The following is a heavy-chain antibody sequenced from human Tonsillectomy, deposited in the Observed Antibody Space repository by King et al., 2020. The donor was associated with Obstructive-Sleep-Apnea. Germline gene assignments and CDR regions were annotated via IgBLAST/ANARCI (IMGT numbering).Heavy chain of an antibody. J-gene: IGHJ4*02. CDR2: IHHSGST. V-gene: IGHV4-59*01. D-gene: IGHD3-22*01. CDR3: ARAVDYDSSGYYCFGY. CDR1: GGSISRYY. Sequence: QLQESGPGLVKPSETLSLTCTVSGGSISRYYWSWVRQPPGKGLEWIGYIHHSGSTDYNPSLKSRVTISVDTSKNQFSLKLSSVTAADTAVYYCARAVDYDSSGYYCFGYWGQGTPVTVSS.